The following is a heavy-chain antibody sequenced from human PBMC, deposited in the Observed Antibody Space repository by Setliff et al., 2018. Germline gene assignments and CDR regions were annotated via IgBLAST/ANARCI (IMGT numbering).Heavy chain of an antibody. CDR2: IYYSGST. D-gene: IGHD2-15*01. J-gene: IGHJ4*02. Sequence: SETLSLTCTVSGGSISSGGYYWSWIRQHPGKGLEWIGYIYYSGSTYYNPSLKSRVTISVDTSKNQFSLKLSSVTAADTAVYYCARDEVNCSGSKCYSGFDSWGQGTLVTVSS. CDR1: GGSISSGGYY. V-gene: IGHV4-31*03. CDR3: ARDEVNCSGSKCYSGFDS.